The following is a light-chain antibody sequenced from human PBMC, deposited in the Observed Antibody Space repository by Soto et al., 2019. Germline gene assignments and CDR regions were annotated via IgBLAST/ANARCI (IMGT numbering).Light chain of an antibody. CDR1: QSVSSSY. J-gene: IGKJ4*01. Sequence: EVVLTQSPGTLSLSPGERATLSCRASQSVSSSYLAWYQQKPGQAPRLIIYGASIRATGIPDRFSGSGSGTDFTLTISRLDPEDFAVYYCQQYGSSPLTFGGGTKVAI. CDR2: GAS. V-gene: IGKV3-20*01. CDR3: QQYGSSPLT.